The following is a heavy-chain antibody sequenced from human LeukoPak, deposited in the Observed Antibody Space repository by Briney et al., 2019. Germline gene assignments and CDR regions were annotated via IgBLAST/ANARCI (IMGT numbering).Heavy chain of an antibody. V-gene: IGHV4-38-2*02. Sequence: SETLSLTCTVSGHSISSGYYWGWIRQPPGKGLEWIGSIYHSGSTYYNPSLKSRVTISVDTSKNQFSLKLSSVTAADTAVYYCARDYSSGHDYWGQGTLVTVSS. CDR2: IYHSGST. J-gene: IGHJ4*02. CDR1: GHSISSGYY. D-gene: IGHD3-22*01. CDR3: ARDYSSGHDY.